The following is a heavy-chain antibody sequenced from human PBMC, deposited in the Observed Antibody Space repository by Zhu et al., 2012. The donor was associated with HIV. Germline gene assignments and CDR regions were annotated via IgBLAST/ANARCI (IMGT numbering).Heavy chain of an antibody. J-gene: IGHJ6*03. V-gene: IGHV4-34*01. CDR3: ARMAAYSRIYYYYYMDV. CDR1: GGSFSDYY. D-gene: IGHD5-18*01. Sequence: QVQLQQWGAGLLKPSETLSLTCAVYGGSFSDYYWSWIRQPPGKGLEWIGEINHSGSTNYNPTLKSRVTISIDTSKNQFSLKLSSVTAADTAVYYCARMAAYSRIYYYYYMDVWGKGTTVTVSS. CDR2: INHSGST.